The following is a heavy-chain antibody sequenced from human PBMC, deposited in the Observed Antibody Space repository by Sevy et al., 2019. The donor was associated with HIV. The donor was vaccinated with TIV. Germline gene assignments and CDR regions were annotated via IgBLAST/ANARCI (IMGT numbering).Heavy chain of an antibody. Sequence: GGSLRLSCAASGFTFSSYWMNWVRQAPGKGLEWVANIKEDGSDKYYVDSVKGGSTITRDNAQNSLYLEMNSLRAEDTAVYYCARWDDWGKGATVTVSS. CDR3: ARWDD. CDR2: IKEDGSDK. V-gene: IGHV3-7*01. CDR1: GFTFSSYW. J-gene: IGHJ6*04.